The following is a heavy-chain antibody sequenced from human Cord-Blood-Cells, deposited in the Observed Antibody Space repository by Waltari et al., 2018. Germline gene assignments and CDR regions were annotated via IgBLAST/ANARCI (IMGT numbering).Heavy chain of an antibody. CDR1: GGTFSSYA. CDR2: IIPILGIA. CDR3: ARDLGVCGGDCYSYWFDP. D-gene: IGHD2-21*02. Sequence: VQLVQSGAEVKKPGSSVKVSCKASGGTFSSYAISWVRQAPGQGLEWMGGIIPILGIANYAQKFQGSVTITADESTSTADMELSSLRSEDTAVYYCARDLGVCGGDCYSYWFDPWGQGTLVTVSS. J-gene: IGHJ5*02. V-gene: IGHV1-69*04.